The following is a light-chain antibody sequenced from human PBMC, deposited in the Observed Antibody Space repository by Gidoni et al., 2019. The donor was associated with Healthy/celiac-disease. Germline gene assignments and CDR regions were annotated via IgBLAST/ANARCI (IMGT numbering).Light chain of an antibody. CDR2: DVS. Sequence: QSALTQPASVSGSPGQSVTISCTGTSNDVGSDNRVSWYQQHPGKAPKLILYDVSQRPSGVSNRFTGSRSGNTASLTISGLQAEDEADYYCCSNSAGIGWLFGGGTKLTVL. CDR1: SNDVGSDNR. J-gene: IGLJ3*02. V-gene: IGLV2-23*02. CDR3: CSNSAGIGWL.